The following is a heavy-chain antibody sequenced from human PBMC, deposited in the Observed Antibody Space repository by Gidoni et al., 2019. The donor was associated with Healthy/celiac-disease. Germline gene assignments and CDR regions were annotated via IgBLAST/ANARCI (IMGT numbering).Heavy chain of an antibody. D-gene: IGHD6-13*01. V-gene: IGHV3-30*03. J-gene: IGHJ4*02. CDR3: SLGGEAAAALFDY. Sequence: QLQLVESGGAVVQPGWSLRLSCAASGLPFSSYGMHWVRQAPGKGLEWVAVISNDGSNKYYADSVKGRFTSTRDNSKNTLYLQMNSLRAEETAVYYCSLGGEAAAALFDYGGQGTLVTVSS. CDR2: ISNDGSNK. CDR1: GLPFSSYG.